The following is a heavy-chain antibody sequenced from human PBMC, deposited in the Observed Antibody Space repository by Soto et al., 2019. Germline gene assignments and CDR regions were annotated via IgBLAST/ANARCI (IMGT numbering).Heavy chain of an antibody. CDR1: GFTFTNYA. D-gene: IGHD2-15*01. CDR3: AKATRGQCIGAHCYALDF. CDR2: VIGTGIDT. J-gene: IGHJ4*02. Sequence: EVQLLESGGGLVQPGGSLRLSCAASGFTFTNYAMNWVRHSPGKELEWVASVIGTGIDTYHAASVKGRFTISRDNSRNTMYLEMNRLRAEDTAMYHCAKATRGQCIGAHCYALDFWGQGILVTVS. V-gene: IGHV3-23*01.